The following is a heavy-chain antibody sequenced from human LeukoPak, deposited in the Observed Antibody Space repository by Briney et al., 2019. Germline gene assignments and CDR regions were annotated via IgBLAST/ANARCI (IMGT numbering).Heavy chain of an antibody. CDR1: GFTFSTYA. J-gene: IGHJ3*02. CDR2: ISGGGGST. D-gene: IGHD1-20*01. Sequence: PGGSLRLSCAASGFTFSTYAMSWVRQAPGKGLEWVSLISGGGGSTYYADSVKGRFTISRDNSKNTLYLQMNSLRAEDTAVYYCASTPRGNWLHAFDIWGQGTMVTVSS. CDR3: ASTPRGNWLHAFDI. V-gene: IGHV3-23*01.